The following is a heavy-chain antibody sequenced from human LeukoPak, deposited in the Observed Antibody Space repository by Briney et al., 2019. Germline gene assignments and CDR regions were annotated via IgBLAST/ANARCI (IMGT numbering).Heavy chain of an antibody. V-gene: IGHV1-2*06. CDR3: AREVGYSSSWYGRFDP. J-gene: IGHJ5*02. D-gene: IGHD6-13*01. Sequence: GASVKVSCKASGYTFTGHYMHWVRQAPGQGLEWMGRINPNSGGTNFAQKFQGRVTMTRDTSISTSYLELNSLRSDDMAVYYCAREVGYSSSWYGRFDPWGQGTLVTVSS. CDR1: GYTFTGHY. CDR2: INPNSGGT.